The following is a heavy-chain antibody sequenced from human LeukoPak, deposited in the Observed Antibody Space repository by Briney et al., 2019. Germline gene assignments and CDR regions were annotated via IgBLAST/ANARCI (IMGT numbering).Heavy chain of an antibody. V-gene: IGHV3-48*03. D-gene: IGHD3-10*02. CDR3: AELGITMIGGV. CDR1: GISFSNYG. Sequence: PGGSLRLSCVVSGISFSNYGMSWVRQAPGKGLEWVSYISSSGSTIYYADSVKGRFTISRDNAKNSLYLQMNSLRAEDTAVYYCAELGITMIGGVWGKGTTVTISS. J-gene: IGHJ6*04. CDR2: ISSSGSTI.